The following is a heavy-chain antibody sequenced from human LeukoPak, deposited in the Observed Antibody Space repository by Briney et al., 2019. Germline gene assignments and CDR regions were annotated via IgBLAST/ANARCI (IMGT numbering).Heavy chain of an antibody. D-gene: IGHD3-22*01. CDR2: ISGSGGST. V-gene: IGHV3-23*01. CDR3: AKTPEVTSYYYDSSGYYYDY. Sequence: GGSLRLSCAASGFPFSSYAMSWVRQAPGKGLEWVSAISGSGGSTYYADSVKGRFTISRDNSKNTLYLQMNSLRAEDTAVYYCAKTPEVTSYYYDSSGYYYDYWGQGTLVTVSS. CDR1: GFPFSSYA. J-gene: IGHJ4*02.